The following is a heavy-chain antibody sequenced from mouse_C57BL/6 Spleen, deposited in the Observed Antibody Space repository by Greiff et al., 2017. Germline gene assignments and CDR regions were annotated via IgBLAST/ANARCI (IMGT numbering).Heavy chain of an antibody. Sequence: VQLQQSGAELARPGASVKLSCKASGYTFTSYGISWVKQRTGQGLEWIGEIYPRSGNTYYNEKFKGKATLTADKSSSTAYMELRSLTSEDSAVYFCARGGYGSRAWFAYWGQGPLVTVSA. V-gene: IGHV1-81*01. CDR2: IYPRSGNT. CDR1: GYTFTSYG. J-gene: IGHJ3*01. D-gene: IGHD1-1*01. CDR3: ARGGYGSRAWFAY.